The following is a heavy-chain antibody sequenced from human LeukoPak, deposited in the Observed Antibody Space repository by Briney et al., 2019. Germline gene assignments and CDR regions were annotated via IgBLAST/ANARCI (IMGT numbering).Heavy chain of an antibody. J-gene: IGHJ4*02. CDR1: GFTFSDYH. CDR3: ARSYCSGGSCALRH. V-gene: IGHV3-11*04. CDR2: ISSSGSTI. D-gene: IGHD2-15*01. Sequence: PGGSLRLSCAASGFTFSDYHMSWIRQAPGKGLEWVSYISSSGSTIYYADSVKGRFTISRDNAKNSLYLQMNSLRAEDTAVYYCARSYCSGGSCALRHWGQGTLVTVSS.